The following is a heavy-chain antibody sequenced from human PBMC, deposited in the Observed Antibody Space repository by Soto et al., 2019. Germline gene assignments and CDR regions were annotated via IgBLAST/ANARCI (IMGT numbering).Heavy chain of an antibody. J-gene: IGHJ1*01. Sequence: QVQLVESGGGLVKPGGSLRLSCAASGFTFSDYYMSWIRQAAGKGLEWVSYISSSGSTIYYSDSVKGRFTISRDNAKNSLYLQINSLRAEDTAVYYCARKNVLVAATGIPEYFQHWGQGTLVTVSS. CDR3: ARKNVLVAATGIPEYFQH. CDR2: ISSSGSTI. V-gene: IGHV3-11*01. CDR1: GFTFSDYY. D-gene: IGHD2-15*01.